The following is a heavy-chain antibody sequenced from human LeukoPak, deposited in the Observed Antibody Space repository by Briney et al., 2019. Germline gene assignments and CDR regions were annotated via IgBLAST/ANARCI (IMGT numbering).Heavy chain of an antibody. CDR2: IYSGGAT. V-gene: IGHV3-53*01. CDR3: AKNGHYYGSGSYLSPFVD. CDR1: GFTVSSSP. J-gene: IGHJ4*02. D-gene: IGHD3-10*01. Sequence: PGGSLRLSCAASGFTVSSSPINWVRQAPGRGLEWVSVIYSGGATYYADSVKGRFTISRDNSKNTLYLQMNSLRAEDTAMYYCAKNGHYYGSGSYLSPFVDWGQGTLVTVSS.